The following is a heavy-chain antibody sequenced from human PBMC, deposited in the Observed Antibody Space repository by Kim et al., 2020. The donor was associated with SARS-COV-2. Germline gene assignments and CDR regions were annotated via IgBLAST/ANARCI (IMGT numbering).Heavy chain of an antibody. CDR2: IWYDGSNK. V-gene: IGHV3-33*01. CDR1: GFTFSSYG. J-gene: IGHJ4*02. Sequence: GGSLILSCVASGFTFSSYGMHWVRQAPGKGLEWVAVIWYDGSNKYYADSVKGRFTISRDNSKNTLYLQMNSLRAEDTAVYYCARGLSGYSYGYFDYWGQG. CDR3: ARGLSGYSYGYFDY. D-gene: IGHD5-18*01.